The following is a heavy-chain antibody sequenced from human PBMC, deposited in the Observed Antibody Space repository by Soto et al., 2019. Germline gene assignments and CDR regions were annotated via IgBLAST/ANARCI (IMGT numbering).Heavy chain of an antibody. CDR2: ILSDHNT. CDR3: ARRTSGDFGY. Sequence: EVQLLESGGGLVQPGGSLTLSCAASGFTFSDYTMSWVRQAPGKVLECVSVILSDHNTYYADSVRGRFTISRDNSKNTLYLEMNSLRADDTAVYYCARRTSGDFGYWGQGTLVTVSS. CDR1: GFTFSDYT. D-gene: IGHD6-19*01. V-gene: IGHV3-23*03. J-gene: IGHJ4*02.